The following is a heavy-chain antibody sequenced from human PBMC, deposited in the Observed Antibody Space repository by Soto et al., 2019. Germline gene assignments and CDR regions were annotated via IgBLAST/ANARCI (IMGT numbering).Heavy chain of an antibody. CDR1: GGSFSGYI. CDR2: INHSGST. CDR3: ARVMVVKNWFDP. D-gene: IGHD2-15*01. V-gene: IGHV4-34*01. Sequence: SETLSLTCDVYGGSFSGYIWTWIRQTPGKGLQWIGQINHSGSTYYNPSLKSRVTISVDRSKNQFSLKLSSVTAADTAVYYCARVMVVKNWFDPWGQGTLVTVS. J-gene: IGHJ5*02.